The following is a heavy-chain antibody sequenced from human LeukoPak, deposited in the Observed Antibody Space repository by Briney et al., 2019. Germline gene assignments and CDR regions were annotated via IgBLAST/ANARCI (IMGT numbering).Heavy chain of an antibody. V-gene: IGHV1-46*01. D-gene: IGHD3-10*01. Sequence: ASVKVSCKASGYTFTNYGISWVRQAPGQGLEWMGIINPSGGSTSYAQKFQGRVTMTRDTSTSTVYMELSSLRSEDTAVYYCARIRMVRGVPYYFDYWGQGTLVTVSS. CDR3: ARIRMVRGVPYYFDY. J-gene: IGHJ4*02. CDR2: INPSGGST. CDR1: GYTFTNYG.